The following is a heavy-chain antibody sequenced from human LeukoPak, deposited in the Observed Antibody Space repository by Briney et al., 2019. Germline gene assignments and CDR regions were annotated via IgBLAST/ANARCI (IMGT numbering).Heavy chain of an antibody. CDR2: IYTSGST. D-gene: IGHD2-21*02. J-gene: IGHJ4*02. V-gene: IGHV4-39*07. CDR1: GGSISSSSYY. Sequence: SETLSLTCTVSGGSISSSSYYWSRIRQPPGKGLEWIGRIYTSGSTNYNPSLKSRVTMSVDTSKNQFSLKLSSVTAADTAVYYCARGRVTALDYWGQGTLVTVSS. CDR3: ARGRVTALDY.